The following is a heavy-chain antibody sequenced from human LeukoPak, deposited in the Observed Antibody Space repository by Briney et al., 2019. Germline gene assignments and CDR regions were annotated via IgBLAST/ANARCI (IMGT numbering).Heavy chain of an antibody. Sequence: SVKVSCKASGFTFTGYYMHWVRQAPGQGLEWMGGIIPIFGTVSYAQKFQGRVTITADESTSTAYMEVSSLRSDDTAVYYCARRGVQTLYYFYYMDVWGKGTTITVS. D-gene: IGHD1-1*01. V-gene: IGHV1-69*13. CDR1: GFTFTGYY. CDR3: ARRGVQTLYYFYYMDV. J-gene: IGHJ6*03. CDR2: IIPIFGTV.